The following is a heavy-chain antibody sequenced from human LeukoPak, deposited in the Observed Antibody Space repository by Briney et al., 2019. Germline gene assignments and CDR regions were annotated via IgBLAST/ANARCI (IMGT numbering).Heavy chain of an antibody. J-gene: IGHJ3*02. Sequence: GGSLRLSCAASGFTFSSYSMNWVRQAPGKGLEWVSSISSSSSYIYYADSVKGRFTISRDNAKNSLYLQMNSLRAEDTAVYYCAKYVRGIAAAGIPGDAFDIWGQGTMVTVSS. D-gene: IGHD6-13*01. CDR2: ISSSSSYI. CDR3: AKYVRGIAAAGIPGDAFDI. CDR1: GFTFSSYS. V-gene: IGHV3-21*04.